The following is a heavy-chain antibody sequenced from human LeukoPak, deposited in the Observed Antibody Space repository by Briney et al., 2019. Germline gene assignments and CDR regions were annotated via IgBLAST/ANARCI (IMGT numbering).Heavy chain of an antibody. J-gene: IGHJ6*02. V-gene: IGHV1-18*01. D-gene: IGHD6-13*01. CDR3: ARRAAAAKAYGMDV. CDR2: ISAYNGNT. Sequence: ASVKVSCKASGYTFTSYGISWVRQAPGQGLEWMGWISAYNGNTNYAQKLQGRVTMTTDTSTSTAYMELRSLRSDDTAVYYCARRAAAAKAYGMDVWGQGTTVTVSS. CDR1: GYTFTSYG.